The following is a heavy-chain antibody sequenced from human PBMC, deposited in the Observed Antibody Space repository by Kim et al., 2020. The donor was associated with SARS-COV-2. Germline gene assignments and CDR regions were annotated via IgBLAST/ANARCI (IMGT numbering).Heavy chain of an antibody. V-gene: IGHV3-30*18. CDR1: GFTFSSYG. Sequence: GGSLRLSCAASGFTFSSYGMHWVRQAPGKGLEWVAVISYDGSNKYYADSVKGRFTISRDNSKNTLYLQMNSLRAEDTAVYYCAKDILGSALSGIHYWGQ. CDR3: AKDILGSALSGIHY. D-gene: IGHD6-19*01. CDR2: ISYDGSNK. J-gene: IGHJ4*02.